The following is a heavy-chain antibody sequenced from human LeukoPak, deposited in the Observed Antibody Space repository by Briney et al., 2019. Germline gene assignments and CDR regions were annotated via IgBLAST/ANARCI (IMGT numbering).Heavy chain of an antibody. CDR2: ISGSGGST. D-gene: IGHD4/OR15-4a*01. Sequence: GGSLRLSCAASGFTFSSYAMSWVRQAPGKGLEWVSAISGSGGSTYYADSVKGRFTISRDNSKNTLYLQMNSLRAEDTAVYYCAKDPDMTKVPYYFDYWGQGTLVTVSS. V-gene: IGHV3-23*01. CDR1: GFTFSSYA. J-gene: IGHJ4*02. CDR3: AKDPDMTKVPYYFDY.